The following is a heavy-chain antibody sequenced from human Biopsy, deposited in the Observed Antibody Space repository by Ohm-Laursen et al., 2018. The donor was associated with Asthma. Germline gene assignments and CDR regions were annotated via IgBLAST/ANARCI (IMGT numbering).Heavy chain of an antibody. V-gene: IGHV2-70*04. CDR2: IDWDDDK. CDR1: GLSLSKTGMR. J-gene: IGHJ4*02. Sequence: TQTLTLTCTLSGLSLSKTGMRVSWIRQPPGKALEWLARIDWDDDKFYSASLKTRLTISKDTFKNQVVLTMTTMDPVDTATYYCAREQQLGNFDYWGRGTLVTVSS. CDR3: AREQQLGNFDY. D-gene: IGHD6-13*01.